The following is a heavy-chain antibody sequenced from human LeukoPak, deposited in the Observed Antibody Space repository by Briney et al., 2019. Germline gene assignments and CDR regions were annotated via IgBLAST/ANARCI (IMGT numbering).Heavy chain of an antibody. V-gene: IGHV6-1*01. Sequence: QTLSLTCAISGDSVSSNSAAWDWIRQSPSRGLEWLGRTYYRSKWYYDYAVSVRSRISINPDTSKNQFSLQLNSVTPEDTAIYFCARDASGTYNYYFDYWGQGTLVTVSS. CDR2: TYYRSKWYY. J-gene: IGHJ4*02. CDR3: ARDASGTYNYYFDY. D-gene: IGHD3-10*01. CDR1: GDSVSSNSAA.